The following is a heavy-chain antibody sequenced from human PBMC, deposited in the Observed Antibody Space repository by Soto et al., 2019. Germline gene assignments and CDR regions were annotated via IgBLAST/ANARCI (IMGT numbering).Heavy chain of an antibody. CDR3: AKDGSSWYPFDY. CDR1: GFTFSSYA. Sequence: HPGGSLRLSCAASGFTFSSYAMSWVRQAPGKGLEWVSAISGSGGSTDYADSVKGRFNISRDNSKNTLYLLMNSLRAEDTAVYYCAKDGSSWYPFDYWGQGTLVTVSS. J-gene: IGHJ4*02. V-gene: IGHV3-23*01. CDR2: ISGSGGST. D-gene: IGHD6-13*01.